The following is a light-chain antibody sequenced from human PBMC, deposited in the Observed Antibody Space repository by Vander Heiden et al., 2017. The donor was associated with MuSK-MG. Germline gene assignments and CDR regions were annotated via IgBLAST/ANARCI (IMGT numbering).Light chain of an antibody. J-gene: IGLJ2*01. V-gene: IGLV2-14*01. Sequence: SALTQPASVSGSPGQPISISCPRTSSDVGDSTFGSVSWYQQHPANAPKLLIYVDSHRPSGVSDRFCGSKCGNTASITTSGLHAEEEADYYCASHRSTGTQVLFGGGTKVNVL. CDR1: SSDVGDSTF. CDR2: VDS. CDR3: ASHRSTGTQVL.